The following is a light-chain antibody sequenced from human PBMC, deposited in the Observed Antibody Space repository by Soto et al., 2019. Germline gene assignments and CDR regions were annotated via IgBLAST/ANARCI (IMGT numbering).Light chain of an antibody. CDR2: GVT. CDR3: GSYTTTYVRI. CDR1: SSDVGRYNY. Sequence: QSALTQPASVSGSPGQSITISCTGTSSDVGRYNYVSWYQQYPGRAPQLIIYGVTNRPSGVSDRFSGSKSGNVASLSISGLQAADEADYYCGSYTTTYVRIFGTGNKLTVL. J-gene: IGLJ1*01. V-gene: IGLV2-14*01.